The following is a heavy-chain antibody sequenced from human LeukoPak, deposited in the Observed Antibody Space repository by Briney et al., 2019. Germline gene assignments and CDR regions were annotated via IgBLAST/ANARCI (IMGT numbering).Heavy chain of an antibody. V-gene: IGHV3-21*01. CDR1: GFTFSNAW. CDR3: ARDWGRNIVVVPAASDY. Sequence: PGGSLRLSCAASGFTFSNAWMSWVRQAPGKGLEWVSSISSSSSYIYYADSVKGRFTIFRDNAKNSLYLQMNSLRAEDTAVYYCARDWGRNIVVVPAASDYWGQGTLVTVSS. CDR2: ISSSSSYI. J-gene: IGHJ4*02. D-gene: IGHD2-2*01.